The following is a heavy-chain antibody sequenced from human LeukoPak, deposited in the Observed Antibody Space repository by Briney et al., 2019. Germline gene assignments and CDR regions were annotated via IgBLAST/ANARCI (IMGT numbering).Heavy chain of an antibody. V-gene: IGHV1-46*01. CDR3: ARDNSVRDEAWWFNP. Sequence: ASVKVSCKAFGYTFTSNYMHWVRQAPGQGPEWMGVISPSGGSTTYAQKFQGRVTLTRDMSTSTDYMELSSLRSEDTAVYYCARDNSVRDEAWWFNPWAQGTLVTVSS. J-gene: IGHJ5*02. D-gene: IGHD5-24*01. CDR1: GYTFTSNY. CDR2: ISPSGGST.